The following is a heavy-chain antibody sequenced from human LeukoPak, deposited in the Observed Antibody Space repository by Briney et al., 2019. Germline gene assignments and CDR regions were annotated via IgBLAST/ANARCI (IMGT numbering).Heavy chain of an antibody. D-gene: IGHD3-10*01. J-gene: IGHJ5*02. Sequence: SVKVSCKASGGTFSSYAISWVRQAPGQGLEWMGGIIPIFGTANYAQKFQGRVTITADESTSTAYMELSSLRSEDTAVYYCARESRPGDYGSGSYYNDGWFDPWGQGTLVTVSS. V-gene: IGHV1-69*13. CDR3: ARESRPGDYGSGSYYNDGWFDP. CDR1: GGTFSSYA. CDR2: IIPIFGTA.